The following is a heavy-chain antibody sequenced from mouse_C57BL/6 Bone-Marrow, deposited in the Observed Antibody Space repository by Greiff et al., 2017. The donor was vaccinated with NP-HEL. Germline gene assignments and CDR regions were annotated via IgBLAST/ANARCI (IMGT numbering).Heavy chain of an antibody. J-gene: IGHJ1*03. V-gene: IGHV1-52*01. Sequence: VQLQQPGAELVRPGSSVKLSCKASGYTFTSYWMHWVKQRPIQGLEWIGNIDPSDSETHYNQKFKDKATLTVDKSSSTAYMQLSSLTSEDSAVYYCARDRDGYPYWYFDVWGTGTTVTVSS. CDR2: IDPSDSET. CDR3: ARDRDGYPYWYFDV. CDR1: GYTFTSYW. D-gene: IGHD2-3*01.